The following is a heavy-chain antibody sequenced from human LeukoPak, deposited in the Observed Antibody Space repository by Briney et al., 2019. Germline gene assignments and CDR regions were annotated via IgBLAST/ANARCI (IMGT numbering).Heavy chain of an antibody. Sequence: GGSLRLSCAASGFTFRSYWMSWVRQAPGKGLEWVANRNQGGSEKYYVDSVKGRFTISRDDAKNSLYVQMNSLRDEDTAVYYCARVGYSGWNLEYWGQGTLVTVSS. CDR3: ARVGYSGWNLEY. CDR1: GFTFRSYW. V-gene: IGHV3-7*01. J-gene: IGHJ4*02. D-gene: IGHD5-12*01. CDR2: RNQGGSEK.